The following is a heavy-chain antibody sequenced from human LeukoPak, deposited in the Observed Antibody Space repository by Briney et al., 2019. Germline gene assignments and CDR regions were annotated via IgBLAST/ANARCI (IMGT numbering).Heavy chain of an antibody. CDR1: GFILSSDE. Sequence: QPGGSLRLSCAASGFILSSDEMNWVRQAPGKGLEWVSYISGSGHTIYYADSVKGRFTISRDNAKNSLHLQMNSLRAEDTAVYYCARGTRSTTVAGTSFSFDPWGQGILVTVSS. CDR2: ISGSGHTI. V-gene: IGHV3-48*03. J-gene: IGHJ5*02. CDR3: ARGTRSTTVAGTSFSFDP. D-gene: IGHD6-19*01.